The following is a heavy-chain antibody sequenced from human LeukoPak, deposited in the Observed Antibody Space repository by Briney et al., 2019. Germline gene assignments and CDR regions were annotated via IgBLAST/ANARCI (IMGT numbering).Heavy chain of an antibody. CDR1: GYTFSSYG. D-gene: IGHD6-6*01. Sequence: ASVKVSCKASGYTFSSYGISWVRQAPGQGLEWMGWISAYNGDTNYAQKVQGRVTMTTDTSTSTAYMELRSLRSDDTAVYYCARGEYSSPRSAFDIWGQGTMVTVSS. CDR2: ISAYNGDT. J-gene: IGHJ3*02. CDR3: ARGEYSSPRSAFDI. V-gene: IGHV1-18*01.